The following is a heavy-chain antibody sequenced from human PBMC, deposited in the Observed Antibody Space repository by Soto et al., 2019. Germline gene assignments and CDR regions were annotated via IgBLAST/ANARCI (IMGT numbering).Heavy chain of an antibody. CDR2: IYYSGST. V-gene: IGHV4-59*08. J-gene: IGHJ4*02. CDR1: GGSISSYY. D-gene: IGHD3-10*01. CDR3: ARLGVRGDPEYYFDY. Sequence: PSETLSLTCTVSGGSISSYYWSWIRQPPGKGLEWIGYIYYSGSTNYNPSLESRVTISVDTSKNQFSLKLSSVTAADTAVYYCARLGVRGDPEYYFDYWGQGTLVTVSS.